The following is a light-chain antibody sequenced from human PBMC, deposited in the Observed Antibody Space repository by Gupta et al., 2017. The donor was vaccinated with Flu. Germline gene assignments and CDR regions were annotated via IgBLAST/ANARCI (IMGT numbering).Light chain of an antibody. Sequence: YELTQPLPVSVSPGQTARITCSGDALPKQNTYWYQQKPGQAPVLVIFKDSERPSGIPERFSGSSSGSTVALTIRGVQAEDEADYFCQTADSSGAFGVFGGGTKLTVL. CDR3: QTADSSGAFGV. CDR2: KDS. V-gene: IGLV3-25*02. CDR1: ALPKQN. J-gene: IGLJ3*02.